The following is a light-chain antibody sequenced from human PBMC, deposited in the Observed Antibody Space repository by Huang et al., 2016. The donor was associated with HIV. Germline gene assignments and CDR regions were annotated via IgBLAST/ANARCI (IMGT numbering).Light chain of an antibody. CDR3: QQLSTYPRT. Sequence: IPLTQSPSSLSASVGDSVTITCRVSEGIGNYLAWSQQKPGKAPKLLVYGASTLQNGVPCRFSGTGSGTHFTLTISSLQPEDFATYYCQQLSTYPRTGGQGTKVEIK. J-gene: IGKJ1*01. CDR1: EGIGNY. V-gene: IGKV1-9*01. CDR2: GAS.